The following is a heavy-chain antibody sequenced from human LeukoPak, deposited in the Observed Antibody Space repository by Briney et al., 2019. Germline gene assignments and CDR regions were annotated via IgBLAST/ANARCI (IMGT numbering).Heavy chain of an antibody. CDR2: ISGSGGST. V-gene: IGHV3-23*01. CDR3: AKDAWRGYCGGDCYKFDY. Sequence: GGSLRLSCAASGFTFSSYAMSWVRQAPGKGLEWVSAISGSGGSTYYAESVKGRFTISRDNSKNTLYLQMNSLRAEDTAVYYCAKDAWRGYCGGDCYKFDYWGQGTLVTVSS. D-gene: IGHD2-21*02. J-gene: IGHJ4*02. CDR1: GFTFSSYA.